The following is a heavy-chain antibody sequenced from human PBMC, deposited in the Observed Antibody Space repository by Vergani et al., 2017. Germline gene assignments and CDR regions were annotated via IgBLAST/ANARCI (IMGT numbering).Heavy chain of an antibody. CDR1: GFTFSSYA. V-gene: IGHV3-30-3*01. CDR3: ARSLMTYSLRYFDY. D-gene: IGHD2-21*01. CDR2: ISYDGSNK. Sequence: QVQLVESGGGVVQPGRSLRLSCAASGFTFSSYAMHWVRQAPGKGLEWVAVISYDGSNKYYAESVKGRFTISRDNSKNTLYMQMNSRRAEDTDVYYCARSLMTYSLRYFDYWGQGTLVTVSS. J-gene: IGHJ4*02.